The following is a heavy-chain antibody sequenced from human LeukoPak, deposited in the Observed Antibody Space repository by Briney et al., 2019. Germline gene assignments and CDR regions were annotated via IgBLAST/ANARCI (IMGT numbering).Heavy chain of an antibody. Sequence: GGSLRLSCAASGFTFSRYAMSWVRHAPGKGLEWVSAISGSGGSTYYADSVKGRFTISRDNSKNTLYLQMNSLRAEDTAVYYCAREGVAGTFDYWGQGTLVTVSS. CDR2: ISGSGGST. V-gene: IGHV3-23*01. CDR1: GFTFSRYA. J-gene: IGHJ4*02. D-gene: IGHD6-19*01. CDR3: AREGVAGTFDY.